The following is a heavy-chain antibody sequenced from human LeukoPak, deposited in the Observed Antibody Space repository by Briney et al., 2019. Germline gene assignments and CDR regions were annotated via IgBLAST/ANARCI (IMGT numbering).Heavy chain of an antibody. Sequence: GGSLRLSCAASGFTFTNAWMNWVRRAPGKGLEWVGRIKSKADGETIDYAAPVKGRFAFSRDDSKNMLYLQMNSLKSEDTAVYYCSTLTSRGLSDSWGQGTLVTVSS. V-gene: IGHV3-15*07. CDR2: IKSKADGETI. CDR1: GFTFTNAW. CDR3: STLTSRGLSDS. D-gene: IGHD1-20*01. J-gene: IGHJ4*02.